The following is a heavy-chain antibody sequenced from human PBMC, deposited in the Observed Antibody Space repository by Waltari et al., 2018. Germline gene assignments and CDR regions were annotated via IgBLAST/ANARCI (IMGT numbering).Heavy chain of an antibody. CDR1: GGSISSYY. D-gene: IGHD6-19*01. CDR2: IYYSGST. V-gene: IGHV4-59*12. Sequence: QVQLQESGPGLVKPSETLSLTCTVSGGSISSYYWSWIRQPPGKGLEWVGYIYYSGSTNYHPSLRSRVTISVDTSKNQFSLKRTSVTAADTAVYYCARGGGYSSGWYPPFDCWGQGTLVTVSS. J-gene: IGHJ4*02. CDR3: ARGGGYSSGWYPPFDC.